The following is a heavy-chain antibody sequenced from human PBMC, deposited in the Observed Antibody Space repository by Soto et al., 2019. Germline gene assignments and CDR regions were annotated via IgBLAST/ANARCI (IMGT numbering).Heavy chain of an antibody. CDR2: IYYSGST. D-gene: IGHD3-22*01. J-gene: IGHJ5*02. CDR1: VGSISSSSYY. V-gene: IGHV4-39*01. Sequence: SETLSLTCIFSVGSISSSSYYCGWIRQPPGKGLEWIGSIYYSGSTYYNPSLKSRVTISVDTSKNQFSLKLSSVTAADTAVFYCARNRDSNWFDPWGQGTRVTVSS. CDR3: ARNRDSNWFDP.